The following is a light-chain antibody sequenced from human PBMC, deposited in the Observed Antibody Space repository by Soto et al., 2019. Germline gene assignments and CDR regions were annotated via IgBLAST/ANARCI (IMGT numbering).Light chain of an antibody. CDR2: DAS. CDR3: QQRSNWPWT. CDR1: PSVNSY. Sequence: ETVLTQSPATLSLSPGERATLSCRASPSVNSYLAWYQQKAGQAPRLLIYDASNRATGIPARFSVSGSGTDFTLTISSLEPEDFAVYYCQQRSNWPWTFGQGTKVEIK. J-gene: IGKJ1*01. V-gene: IGKV3-11*01.